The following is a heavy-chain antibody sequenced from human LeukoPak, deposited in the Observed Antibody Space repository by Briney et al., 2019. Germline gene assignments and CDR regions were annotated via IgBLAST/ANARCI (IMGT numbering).Heavy chain of an antibody. Sequence: SQTLSLTCTVSGYSISSGYYWGWIRQPPGKGLEWIGSIYHSGSTYYNPSLKSRVTISVDTSKNQFSLKLSSVTAADTAVYYCARAIAAAGAADAFDIWGQGTMVTVSS. J-gene: IGHJ3*02. CDR2: IYHSGST. D-gene: IGHD6-13*01. CDR1: GYSISSGYY. V-gene: IGHV4-38-2*02. CDR3: ARAIAAAGAADAFDI.